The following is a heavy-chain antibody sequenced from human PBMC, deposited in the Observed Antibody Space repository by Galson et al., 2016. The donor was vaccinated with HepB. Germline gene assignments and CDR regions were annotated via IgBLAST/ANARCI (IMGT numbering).Heavy chain of an antibody. J-gene: IGHJ1*01. CDR1: GGSISSGDFS. CDR2: IQRSGST. D-gene: IGHD6-6*01. Sequence: TLSLTCTVSGGSISSGDFSWTWIRQPAGKGLEWIGRIQRSGSTNYNPSLNSRVSISLDTSKNQFSLNLNSVTAADTAVYYCVRHPFTSSSWDSMEWGQGTLVTGS. CDR3: VRHPFTSSSWDSME. V-gene: IGHV4-61*02.